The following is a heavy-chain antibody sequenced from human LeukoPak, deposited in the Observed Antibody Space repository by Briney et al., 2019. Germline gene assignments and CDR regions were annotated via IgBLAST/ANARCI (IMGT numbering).Heavy chain of an antibody. CDR3: ARDDHYNYYYMDV. CDR1: GFTFDDYG. CDR2: INWNGGST. V-gene: IGHV3-20*04. J-gene: IGHJ6*03. Sequence: GGSLRLSCAASGFTFDDYGMSWVRQAPGKGLEWVSGINWNGGSTGYADSVKGRFTISRDNAENSLYLQMNSLGAEDTAVYYCARDDHYNYYYMDVWGKGTTVTVSS.